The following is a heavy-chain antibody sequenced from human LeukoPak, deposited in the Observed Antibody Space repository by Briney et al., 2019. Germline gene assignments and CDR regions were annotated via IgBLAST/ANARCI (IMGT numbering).Heavy chain of an antibody. CDR2: SNSGGST. Sequence: TVSNSGGSTYYADSVKGRFTISRDNSKNTLYLQMNSLRAEDTALYYCAKSRLSGINDAFDIWGQGTMVTVSS. V-gene: IGHV3-53*01. J-gene: IGHJ3*02. CDR3: AKSRLSGINDAFDI. D-gene: IGHD3-3*01.